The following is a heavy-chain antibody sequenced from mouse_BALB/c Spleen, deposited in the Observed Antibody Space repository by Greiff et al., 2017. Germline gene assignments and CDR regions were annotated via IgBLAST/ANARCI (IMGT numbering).Heavy chain of an antibody. D-gene: IGHD1-1*01. V-gene: IGHV2-6-2*01. CDR1: GFSLTSYG. CDR3: ARHYYGSSYGYFDV. CDR2: IWSDGST. J-gene: IGHJ1*01. Sequence: VKLMESGPDLVAPSQSLSITCTVSGFSLTSYGVHWVRQPPGKGLEWLVVIWSDGSTTYNSALKSRLSISKDNSKSQVFLKMNSLQTDDTAMYYCARHYYGSSYGYFDVWGAGTTVTVSS.